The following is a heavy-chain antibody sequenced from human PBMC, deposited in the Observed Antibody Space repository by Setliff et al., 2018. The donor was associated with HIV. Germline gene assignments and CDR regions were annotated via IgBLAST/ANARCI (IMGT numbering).Heavy chain of an antibody. D-gene: IGHD3-10*01. CDR1: GVSLSNTDFY. CDR2: IDYSGTT. J-gene: IGHJ6*02. V-gene: IGHV4-30-4*08. Sequence: ASETLSLTCAVSGVSLSNTDFYWTWVRQAPGVGLEWIGFIDYSGTTHYNPSLKSRVTISNDMSNNHFSLHLTSVTAADTAIYFCAREGPYYYGMDVWGQGTTVTVSS. CDR3: AREGPYYYGMDV.